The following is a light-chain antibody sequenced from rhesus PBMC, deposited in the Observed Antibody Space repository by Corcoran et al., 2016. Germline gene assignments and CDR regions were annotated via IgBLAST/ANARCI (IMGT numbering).Light chain of an antibody. CDR2: EAS. J-gene: IGKJ2*01. Sequence: DIQMTQSPSSLSASVRDTVTITCRASQSIRNWLAWYQQKPGKAPKVLIYEASSLQSGVPSRFSGSGSGTDFTLTISSLQSEDFATYYCQQYDSSPYNFGQGTKVEIK. V-gene: IGKV1-22*01. CDR1: QSIRNW. CDR3: QQYDSSPYN.